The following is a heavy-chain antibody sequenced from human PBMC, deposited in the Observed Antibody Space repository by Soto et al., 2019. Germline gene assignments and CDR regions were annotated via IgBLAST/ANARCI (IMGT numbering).Heavy chain of an antibody. CDR1: GYTFTSYY. CDR3: ARDSNGDYWEDWFDP. V-gene: IGHV1-46*01. J-gene: IGHJ5*02. D-gene: IGHD4-17*01. CDR2: INPSGGST. Sequence: ASVKVSCKASGYTFTSYYMHWVRQAPGQGLEWMGIINPSGGSTSYAQKFQGRVTMTRDTSTSTVYMELSSLRSEDTAVYYCARDSNGDYWEDWFDPWGQGTLVTVSS.